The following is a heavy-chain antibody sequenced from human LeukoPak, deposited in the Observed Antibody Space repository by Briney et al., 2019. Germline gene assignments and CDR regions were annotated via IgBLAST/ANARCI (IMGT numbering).Heavy chain of an antibody. CDR2: MNPESGHT. V-gene: IGHV1-8*01. J-gene: IGHJ6*03. CDR1: GYTFTSYD. D-gene: IGHD1-26*01. Sequence: GASVKVSCKASGYTFTSYDINWVRQATGQGLEWMGWMNPESGHTGYTQKLQGRVTMTRDTSISTAYLELSSLTSEDTAVYYCASFVSQKRIMGATRLPYYSSYYMDLWGTGTTVTVSS. CDR3: ASFVSQKRIMGATRLPYYSSYYMDL.